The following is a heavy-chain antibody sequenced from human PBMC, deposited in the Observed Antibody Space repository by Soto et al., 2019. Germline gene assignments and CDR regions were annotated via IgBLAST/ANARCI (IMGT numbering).Heavy chain of an antibody. CDR2: INPSGGST. CDR3: ARAYDYVWGSYRPEQYYFDY. Sequence: ASVKVSCKASGYTFTIYYMHWVRQAPGQGLEWMGIINPSGGSTSYAQKFQGRVTMTRDTSTSTVYMELSSLRSEDTAVYYCARAYDYVWGSYRPEQYYFDYWGQGTLVTVSS. J-gene: IGHJ4*02. V-gene: IGHV1-46*01. D-gene: IGHD3-16*02. CDR1: GYTFTIYY.